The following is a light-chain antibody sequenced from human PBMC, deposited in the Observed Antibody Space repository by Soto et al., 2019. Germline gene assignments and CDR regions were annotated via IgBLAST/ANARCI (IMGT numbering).Light chain of an antibody. Sequence: EVVMTQSPATLSVSPGERATLSCRASQSVSINLAWYQQKPGQSPRLLIYGASTRATGIPARVSGSGSGTEFTLTISSLQSEDFAVYYCQHYNNWPPWTFGQGTKVEVK. J-gene: IGKJ1*01. CDR3: QHYNNWPPWT. CDR1: QSVSIN. CDR2: GAS. V-gene: IGKV3-15*01.